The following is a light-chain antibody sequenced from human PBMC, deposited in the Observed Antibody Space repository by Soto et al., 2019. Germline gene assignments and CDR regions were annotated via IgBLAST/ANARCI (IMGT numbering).Light chain of an antibody. J-gene: IGKJ5*01. V-gene: IGKV3-11*01. CDR3: QQRSKWPMT. CDR1: QSVSNF. CDR2: DTS. Sequence: EIVLTQSPATLSLSPGKRATLSCRASQSVSNFLAWYRQKPGQAPSLLIYDTSNRATGIPARFSGSGSGTDFTLTINNLEPEDFAVYYCQQRSKWPMTFGQGTRLEIK.